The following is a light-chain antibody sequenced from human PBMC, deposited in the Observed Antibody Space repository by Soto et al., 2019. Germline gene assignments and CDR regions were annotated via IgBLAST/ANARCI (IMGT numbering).Light chain of an antibody. CDR3: QQYNSYSRMYT. V-gene: IGKV1-5*03. CDR2: KAS. Sequence: DIQMTQSPSTLSASVGDRVTITCRASQSISTWLAWYQQKPVKAPKVLIYKASSLESGVPSRFTGSGSGTEFTLTISSLQPDDFATYYCQQYNSYSRMYTFGQGTKLEIK. J-gene: IGKJ2*01. CDR1: QSISTW.